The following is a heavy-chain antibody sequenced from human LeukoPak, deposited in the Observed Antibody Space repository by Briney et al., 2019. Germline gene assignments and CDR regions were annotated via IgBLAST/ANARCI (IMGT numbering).Heavy chain of an antibody. CDR3: ARHGGSSLYYYYYMDV. D-gene: IGHD1-26*01. CDR1: GGSFGGYY. Sequence: SETLSLTCAVYGGSFGGYYWSWIRQPPGKGLEWIGEINHSGSTNYNPSLKSRVTISVDTSKNQFSLKLSSVTAADTAVYYCARHGGSSLYYYYYMDVWGKGTTVTISS. J-gene: IGHJ6*03. CDR2: INHSGST. V-gene: IGHV4-34*01.